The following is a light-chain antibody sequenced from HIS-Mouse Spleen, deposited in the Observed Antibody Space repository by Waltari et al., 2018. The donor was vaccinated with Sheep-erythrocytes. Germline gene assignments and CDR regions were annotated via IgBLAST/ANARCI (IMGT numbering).Light chain of an antibody. Sequence: EIVLTQSPGTLSLSPGERATLSCRASQSVSSSYLAWYQQKSGQATRLLIYGASSRATGIPDRFSGSGSGTDFTLTISRLEPEDFAVYYCQQYGSSPWPFGQGTKVEIK. V-gene: IGKV3-20*01. J-gene: IGKJ1*01. CDR2: GAS. CDR1: QSVSSSY. CDR3: QQYGSSPWP.